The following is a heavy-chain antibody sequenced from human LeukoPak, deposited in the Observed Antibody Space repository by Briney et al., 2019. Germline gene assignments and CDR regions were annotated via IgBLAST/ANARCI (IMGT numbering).Heavy chain of an antibody. V-gene: IGHV3-30*02. D-gene: IGHD2-2*01. CDR2: IRYDGSNK. CDR3: AKDRGSTSWGIFDY. CDR1: GFSFSSYG. J-gene: IGHJ4*02. Sequence: GGSLRLSCAASGFSFSSYGMHWVRQAPGKGLEWVAFIRYDGSNKYYADSVKGRFTISRDNSKNTLYLQMNSLRAEDTAVYYCAKDRGSTSWGIFDYWGQGTLVTVSS.